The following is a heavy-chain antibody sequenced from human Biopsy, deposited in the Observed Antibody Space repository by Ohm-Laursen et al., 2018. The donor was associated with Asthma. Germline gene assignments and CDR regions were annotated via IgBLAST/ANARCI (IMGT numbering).Heavy chain of an antibody. Sequence: SLRLSCSASGITFSTYGMHWVRQAPGKGLEWVSFIWYDGRKKTYADSVKGRFTISRDNSKNTLDLQMNSLSAEDSAVYYCARVDGVVEPATRMGGMDVWGQGTTVTVSS. CDR2: IWYDGRKK. J-gene: IGHJ6*02. D-gene: IGHD2-15*01. CDR3: ARVDGVVEPATRMGGMDV. CDR1: GITFSTYG. V-gene: IGHV3-30*02.